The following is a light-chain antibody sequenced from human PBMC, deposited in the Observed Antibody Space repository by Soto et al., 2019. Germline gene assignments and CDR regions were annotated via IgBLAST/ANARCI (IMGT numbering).Light chain of an antibody. CDR3: HQYHDLPPVT. V-gene: IGKV1-33*01. Sequence: DIQMTQSPSSLSASVGDRVTITCQASQDISKSLNWYQQKPGKAPKLLIYDASNLETGVPSRFSGSGSGTDFTFTISSLQAEDIAAYYWHQYHDLPPVTFGPGTKVDSK. J-gene: IGKJ3*01. CDR1: QDISKS. CDR2: DAS.